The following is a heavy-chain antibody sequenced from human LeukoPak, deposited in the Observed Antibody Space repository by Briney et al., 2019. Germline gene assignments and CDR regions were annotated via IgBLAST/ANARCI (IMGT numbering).Heavy chain of an antibody. V-gene: IGHV3-7*01. CDR3: ARVTSSYDFWSGLSYYMDV. CDR1: GFTFSSYW. D-gene: IGHD3-3*01. J-gene: IGHJ6*03. CDR2: IKQDGSEK. Sequence: PGGSLRLSCAASGFTFSSYWMSWVRQAPGKGLEWVANIKQDGSEKYYVDSVKGRFTISRDNAKNSLYLQMNSLRAEDTAVYYCARVTSSYDFWSGLSYYMDVWGKGTTVTVSS.